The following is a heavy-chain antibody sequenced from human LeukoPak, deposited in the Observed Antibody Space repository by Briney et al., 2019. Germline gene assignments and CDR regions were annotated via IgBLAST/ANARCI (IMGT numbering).Heavy chain of an antibody. CDR3: GRGGYSSSIDY. CDR2: IYYNWRT. D-gene: IGHD6-6*01. CDR1: GGSISSTNYY. V-gene: IGHV4-39*07. Sequence: SETLSLTCTVSGGSISSTNYYWVCIRQPPGEALEGIGSIYYNWRTYYNPSLKSPVTISLDTSKNHFSLTLDSVTAADTGLYYCGRGGYSSSIDYWGQGTLVTVSS. J-gene: IGHJ4*02.